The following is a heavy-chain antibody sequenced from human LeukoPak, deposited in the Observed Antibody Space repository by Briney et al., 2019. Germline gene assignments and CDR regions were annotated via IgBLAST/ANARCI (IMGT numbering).Heavy chain of an antibody. CDR3: AKLGGHPLHNYYVGV. Sequence: GGSLRLSCAASGFTFSSYAMSWVRQAPGKGLEWVSGILDSGYSTYYANSVKGRSTISRDNSNNTLYLQMNSLRAEDTAVYYCAKLGGHPLHNYYVGVWGKGTTVAVSS. V-gene: IGHV3-23*01. CDR1: GFTFSSYA. J-gene: IGHJ6*03. CDR2: ILDSGYST. D-gene: IGHD3-16*01.